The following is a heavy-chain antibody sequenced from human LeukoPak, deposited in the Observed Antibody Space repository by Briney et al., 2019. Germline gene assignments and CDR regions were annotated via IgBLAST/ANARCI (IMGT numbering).Heavy chain of an antibody. Sequence: GGSLRLSCAASGFTFSSYGMHWVRQAPGKGLEWVAVIPYDGSKKYYTDSAKGRFTISRDNSKNTLYLQMNSLRAEDTAVYYCVTSTSYYDSNGYYPYYFDYWGQGTLVTVSS. V-gene: IGHV3-30*03. CDR3: VTSTSYYDSNGYYPYYFDY. D-gene: IGHD3-22*01. J-gene: IGHJ4*02. CDR2: IPYDGSKK. CDR1: GFTFSSYG.